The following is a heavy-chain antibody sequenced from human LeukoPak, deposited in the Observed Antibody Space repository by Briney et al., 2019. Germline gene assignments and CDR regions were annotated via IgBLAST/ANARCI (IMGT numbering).Heavy chain of an antibody. D-gene: IGHD5-12*01. V-gene: IGHV1-2*02. J-gene: IGHJ4*01. Sequence: ASVTVSCKASGYTFTGYYMHWVRQAPGQGLEWMGWINPNSGGTNYAQKFQGRVTMTRDTSISTAYMELTSLRADDTAFYHCVRHFNSVATMQIDYWGQGILVSVSS. CDR3: VRHFNSVATMQIDY. CDR2: INPNSGGT. CDR1: GYTFTGYY.